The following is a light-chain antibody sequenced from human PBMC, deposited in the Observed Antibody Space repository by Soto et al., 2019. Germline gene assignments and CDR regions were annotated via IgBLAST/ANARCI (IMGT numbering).Light chain of an antibody. CDR1: QSVSSSY. CDR3: QQRSNWPIT. V-gene: IGKV3D-20*02. Sequence: IVLTHSPGTLSFSPGEIATLSFRASQSVSSSYLAWYQQRPGQAPRLLIYGAPNRATGIPARFSGSGSGTDFPLTISSLEPEDFAVYYCQQRSNWPITFGQGTRLQI. J-gene: IGKJ5*01. CDR2: GAP.